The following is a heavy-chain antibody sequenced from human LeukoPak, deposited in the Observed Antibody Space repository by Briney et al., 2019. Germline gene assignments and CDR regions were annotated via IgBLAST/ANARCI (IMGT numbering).Heavy chain of an antibody. V-gene: IGHV3-30-3*01. CDR2: ISFDGSNK. J-gene: IGHJ4*02. CDR3: ARDFGWLSGFDY. D-gene: IGHD3-9*01. Sequence: GGSLRLSCAASGFTFSSYAMHWVRQAPGEGLEWVAVISFDGSNKYYGDSLKGRFTISRDNSKNTLYLQMNSLRGEDMAIYYCARDFGWLSGFDYWGQGTLVTVSS. CDR1: GFTFSSYA.